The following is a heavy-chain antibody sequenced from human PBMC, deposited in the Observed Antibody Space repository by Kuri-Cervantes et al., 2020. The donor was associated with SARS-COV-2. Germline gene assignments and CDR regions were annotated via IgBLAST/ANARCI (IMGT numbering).Heavy chain of an antibody. CDR3: ATYSGCPSCYFDY. CDR1: GDSVSSASYY. D-gene: IGHD6-19*01. Sequence: LRLSCTVSGDSVSSASYYWSWIRQPAGKGLEWIGRIYTSGSTNYNPSLKRRVTISLDTSKNQFSLKLSSVTAADTAVYYCATYSGCPSCYFDYWGQGTQVTVSS. V-gene: IGHV4-61*02. CDR2: IYTSGST. J-gene: IGHJ4*02.